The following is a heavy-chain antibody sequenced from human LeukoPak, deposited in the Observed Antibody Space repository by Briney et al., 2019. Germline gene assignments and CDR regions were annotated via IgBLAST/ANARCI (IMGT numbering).Heavy chain of an antibody. V-gene: IGHV1-2*04. CDR2: INPNGGGT. CDR3: ARESSSVAGPRGFDY. Sequence: ASVKVSCKASGYTFTGYYMHWVRQAPGQGLEWMGWINPNGGGTNYAQKFQGWVTMTRDTSISTAYMELSRLRSDDTAVYYCARESSSVAGPRGFDYWGQGTLVTVSS. D-gene: IGHD6-19*01. J-gene: IGHJ4*02. CDR1: GYTFTGYY.